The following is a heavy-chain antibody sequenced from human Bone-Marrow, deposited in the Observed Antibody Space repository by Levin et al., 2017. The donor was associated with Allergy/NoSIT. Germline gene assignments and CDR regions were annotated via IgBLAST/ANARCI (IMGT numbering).Heavy chain of an antibody. J-gene: IGHJ4*02. CDR3: ARGRLNFGGLSLYPHFDS. D-gene: IGHD3-16*02. V-gene: IGHV4-30-2*01. Sequence: SETLSLTCTVSGDSISSGGYSWTWIRQPPGGGLECLGYIYQTGSTYSNPSLKSRITISVDRSKNQFSLNLRSVTAADTAVYYCARGRLNFGGLSLYPHFDSWGQGVLVTVSS. CDR1: GDSISSGGYS. CDR2: IYQTGST.